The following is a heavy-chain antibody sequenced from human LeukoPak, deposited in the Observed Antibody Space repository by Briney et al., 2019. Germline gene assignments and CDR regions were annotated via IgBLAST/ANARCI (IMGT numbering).Heavy chain of an antibody. Sequence: QPGGSLRLSCSASGFTFSTFPMHWVRQAPGKGLEYFSAISRNGDTTYYADSVKGRFTISRDNSKNTLYLQMSSLRPEDTAVYYCVKALTDDAFDIWGKRAIVIVSS. CDR2: ISRNGDTT. J-gene: IGHJ3*02. CDR1: GFTFSTFP. V-gene: IGHV3-64D*06. CDR3: VKALTDDAFDI.